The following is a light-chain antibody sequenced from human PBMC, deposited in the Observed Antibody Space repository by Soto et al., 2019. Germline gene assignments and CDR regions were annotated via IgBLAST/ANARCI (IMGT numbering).Light chain of an antibody. V-gene: IGKV3-15*01. CDR2: DES. CDR3: QQYNKWPIT. Sequence: EIVMTQSPGSLSVSPGEGATLSCRASQSISSNLAWFQQKPGQAPRLVLYDESTRATGIPARFSGSGSGTDFTLTISSLQSEDFAVYYCQQYNKWPITFGGGTRVEIK. J-gene: IGKJ4*01. CDR1: QSISSN.